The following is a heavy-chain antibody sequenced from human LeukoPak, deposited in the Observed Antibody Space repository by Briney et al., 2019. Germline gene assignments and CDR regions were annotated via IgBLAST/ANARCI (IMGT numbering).Heavy chain of an antibody. CDR3: ARRTYVDY. Sequence: PGGSLRLSCSASGFTFSSYAMHWVRQAPGKGLEYVSAISSNGGSTYYADSVKGRFTISRDNAKNSLYLQMNSLRAEDTALYYCARRTYVDYWGQGTLVTVSS. CDR2: ISSNGGST. J-gene: IGHJ4*02. V-gene: IGHV3-64*04. CDR1: GFTFSSYA. D-gene: IGHD3-16*01.